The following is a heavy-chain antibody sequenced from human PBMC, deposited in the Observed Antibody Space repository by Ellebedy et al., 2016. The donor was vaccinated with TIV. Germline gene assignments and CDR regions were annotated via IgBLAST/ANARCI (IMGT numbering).Heavy chain of an antibody. D-gene: IGHD3-22*01. Sequence: GESLKISCAASGFTFSRSALGWVRQTPEKGLEWVAQISSWDYGGGTFYADSVRGRFTISRDDSRNTVHLQMIRLRAEDTALYYCAKDVDRASKDYWGQGTLVTVSS. J-gene: IGHJ4*02. CDR3: AKDVDRASKDY. CDR2: ISSWDYGGGT. V-gene: IGHV3-23*01. CDR1: GFTFSRSA.